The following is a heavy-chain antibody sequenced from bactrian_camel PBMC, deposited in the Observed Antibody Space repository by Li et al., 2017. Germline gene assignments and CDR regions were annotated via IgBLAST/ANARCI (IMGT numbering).Heavy chain of an antibody. CDR2: TYTKYNGGRT. D-gene: IGHD7*01. CDR1: PTYTAYC. Sequence: HVQLVESGGGSAQAGESLRLSCSAPPTYTAYCVGWVRQVSGKEREGVAATYTKYNGGRTYYSDSVKGRFTISQEKGKNTVYLRMNSLKPGDSGTYICAYESGTTADLCRRRGPGGYFGQGTHVTVS. J-gene: IGHJ4*01. V-gene: IGHV3S1*01.